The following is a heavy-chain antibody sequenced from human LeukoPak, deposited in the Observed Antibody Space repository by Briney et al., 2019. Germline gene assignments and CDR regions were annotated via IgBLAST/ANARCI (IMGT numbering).Heavy chain of an antibody. Sequence: GRSLRLSCAASGFTFDGFALFWVRQAPGKGLEYVSGINWNSGSIDYADSVKGRFTTSRDNAKSSLYLQMNSLRVEDTAAYYCAKGTGGYYGPFDSWGQGTLVTVSS. V-gene: IGHV3-9*01. CDR3: AKGTGGYYGPFDS. J-gene: IGHJ4*02. D-gene: IGHD3-22*01. CDR2: INWNSGSI. CDR1: GFTFDGFA.